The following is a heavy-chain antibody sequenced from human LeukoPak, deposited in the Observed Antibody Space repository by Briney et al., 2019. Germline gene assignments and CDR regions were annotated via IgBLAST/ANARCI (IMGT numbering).Heavy chain of an antibody. D-gene: IGHD4-11*01. V-gene: IGHV3-74*03. CDR3: ARGPANSNFYVGDN. CDR1: GFTFKNYW. Sequence: GGSLRLSCAASGFTFKNYWMHWVRQAPGKGLVWVSRINGDGSGITYADSVKGRFTISRDNAKNTLNLQMNSLRAEDTAVYFCARGPANSNFYVGDNWGQGTLVTVSS. CDR2: INGDGSGI. J-gene: IGHJ4*02.